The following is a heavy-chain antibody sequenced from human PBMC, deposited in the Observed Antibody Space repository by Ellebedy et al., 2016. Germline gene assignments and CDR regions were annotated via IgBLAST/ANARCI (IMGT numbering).Heavy chain of an antibody. CDR1: GFTFDDYG. CDR3: ARLDGSGSKEY. V-gene: IGHV4-34*01. Sequence: ESLKISCAASGFTFDDYGMSWVRQPPGKGLEWIGEINHSGSTNYNPSLKSRVTISVGTSKNQFSLKLSSVTAADTAVYYCARLDGSGSKEYWGQGTLVTVSS. J-gene: IGHJ4*02. CDR2: INHSGST. D-gene: IGHD3-10*01.